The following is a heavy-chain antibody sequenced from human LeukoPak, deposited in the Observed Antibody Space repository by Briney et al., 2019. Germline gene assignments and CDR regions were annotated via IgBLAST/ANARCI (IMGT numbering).Heavy chain of an antibody. CDR2: IFHSGTS. V-gene: IGHV4-30-2*01. CDR3: ARVATSSRYYGMDV. D-gene: IGHD5-12*01. J-gene: IGHJ6*04. CDR1: GGSISGGGYS. Sequence: SETLSLTCAVSGGSISGGGYSWSWIRQPPGQGLEWIGYIFHSGTSYYYPSLKSRATISVDRSKNQFSLKLTSVSAADTAVYFCARVATSSRYYGMDVWGKGTTVTVSS.